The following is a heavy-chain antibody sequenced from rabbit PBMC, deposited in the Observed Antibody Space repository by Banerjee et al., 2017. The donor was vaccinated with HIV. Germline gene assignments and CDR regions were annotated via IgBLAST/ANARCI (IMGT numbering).Heavy chain of an antibody. Sequence: QEQLVESGGGLVQPGGSLKLSCKASGFDFSSYGVSWVRQAPGKGLEWIGYIDPVFGITYYANWVNGRFTISSHNAQNTLFLQLNSLTAADTATYFCARGIAYGYAGDAYPPYAMDLWGQGTLVTVS. CDR3: ARGIAYGYAGDAYPPYAMDL. CDR1: GFDFSSYG. J-gene: IGHJ3*01. CDR2: IDPVFGIT. V-gene: IGHV1S47*01. D-gene: IGHD6-1*01.